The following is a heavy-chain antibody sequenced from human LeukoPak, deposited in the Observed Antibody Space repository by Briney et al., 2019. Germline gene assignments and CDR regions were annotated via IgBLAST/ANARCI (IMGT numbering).Heavy chain of an antibody. Sequence: ASVKVSCKASGYTFTSYGISWVRQAPGQGLEWMGWISAYNGNTNYAQKLQGRVTMTTDTSTSTAYMELRSLGSDDTAVYYCARDLRDIVVVPAAIGSLGPFDYWGQGTLVTVSS. CDR2: ISAYNGNT. J-gene: IGHJ4*02. V-gene: IGHV1-18*01. CDR3: ARDLRDIVVVPAAIGSLGPFDY. D-gene: IGHD2-2*01. CDR1: GYTFTSYG.